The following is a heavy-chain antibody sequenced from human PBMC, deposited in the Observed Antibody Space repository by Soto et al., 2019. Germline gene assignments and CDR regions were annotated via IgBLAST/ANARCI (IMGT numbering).Heavy chain of an antibody. Sequence: EVQLVESGGGLVKPGGSLRLSCAASGFTFSSYSMNWVRQAPGKGLEWVSSISSSSSYIYYADSVKGRFTISRDNAKNSLYLQMNSLRAEDTAVYYCARGTEYYDSSARRWYFDLWGRGTLVTVSS. CDR2: ISSSSSYI. V-gene: IGHV3-21*01. CDR1: GFTFSSYS. J-gene: IGHJ2*01. D-gene: IGHD3-22*01. CDR3: ARGTEYYDSSARRWYFDL.